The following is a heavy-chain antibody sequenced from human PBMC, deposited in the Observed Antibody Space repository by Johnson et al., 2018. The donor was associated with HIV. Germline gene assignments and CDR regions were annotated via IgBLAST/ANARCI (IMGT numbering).Heavy chain of an antibody. CDR3: GRDINYSNYVTDAFDS. J-gene: IGHJ3*02. Sequence: QVKLVESGGGVVQPGKSLTLSCVVSGLSFNNYGIHWVRQAPGKGPEWVAVISYDGSNKYYADSVKGRFTISRDSSKNTLYLQMNSLRAEDTAVYYCGRDINYSNYVTDAFDSWGQATVVSVSS. CDR1: GLSFNNYG. CDR2: ISYDGSNK. D-gene: IGHD4-11*01. V-gene: IGHV3-30*03.